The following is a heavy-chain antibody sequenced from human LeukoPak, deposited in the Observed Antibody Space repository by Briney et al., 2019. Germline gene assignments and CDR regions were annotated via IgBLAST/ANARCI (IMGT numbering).Heavy chain of an antibody. CDR1: GYTFTSYG. CDR3: ARGTHRYDILTGYYIDDLNFDY. J-gene: IGHJ4*02. V-gene: IGHV1-18*01. CDR2: ISAYNGNT. Sequence: ASVKVSCKASGYTFTSYGISWVRQAPGQGLEWMGWISAYNGNTNYAQKLQGRVTMTTDTSTSTAYMELSRLRSDDTAVYYCARGTHRYDILTGYYIDDLNFDYWGQGTLVTVSS. D-gene: IGHD3-9*01.